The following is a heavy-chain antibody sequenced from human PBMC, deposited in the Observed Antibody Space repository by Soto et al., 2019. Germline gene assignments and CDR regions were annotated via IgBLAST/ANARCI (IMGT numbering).Heavy chain of an antibody. V-gene: IGHV2-5*01. CDR3: AHRPRSGWEENNGFAP. J-gene: IGHJ5*02. CDR1: GFSLSTSGGG. D-gene: IGHD6-19*01. Sequence: SGPTLGNPTQTLTLTCTFSGFSLSTSGGGVGWIRQPPGKALEWLALIYWNDDKRYSPSLKSRLTITKDTSKNQVVPTMTNMDPADTATYYCAHRPRSGWEENNGFAPWGQGTLVTVSS. CDR2: IYWNDDK.